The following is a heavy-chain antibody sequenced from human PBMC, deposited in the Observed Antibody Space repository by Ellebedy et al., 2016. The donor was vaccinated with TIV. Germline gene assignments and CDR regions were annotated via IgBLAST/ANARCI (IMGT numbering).Heavy chain of an antibody. CDR1: GFTFSSYW. D-gene: IGHD4-17*01. CDR3: ASDGSYGDYLSPTHAFVM. J-gene: IGHJ3*02. V-gene: IGHV3-7*01. Sequence: GGSLRLSCAAPGFTFSSYWMTWVRQTPGKGLEWVANINQDGREKYYVDSVKGRFTISRDNAKTSLYLQMNSLRADDTAMYYCASDGSYGDYLSPTHAFVMWGQGTMVSVSS. CDR2: INQDGREK.